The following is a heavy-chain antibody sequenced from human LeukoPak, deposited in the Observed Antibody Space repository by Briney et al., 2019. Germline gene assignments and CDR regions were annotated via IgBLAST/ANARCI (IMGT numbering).Heavy chain of an antibody. Sequence: GGSLRLSCAASGFTFSSYAMHWVRQAPGKGLEYVSAISSNGGSTYYADSVKGRFTISRDNSKNTLYLQMSSLRAEDTAVYFCVRGYSFGPYGMDVWGQGTTVTVFS. D-gene: IGHD2-15*01. V-gene: IGHV3-64D*06. CDR2: ISSNGGST. J-gene: IGHJ6*02. CDR1: GFTFSSYA. CDR3: VRGYSFGPYGMDV.